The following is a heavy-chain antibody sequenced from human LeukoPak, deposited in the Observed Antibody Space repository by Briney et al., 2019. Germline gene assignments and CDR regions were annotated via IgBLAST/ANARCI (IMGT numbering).Heavy chain of an antibody. D-gene: IGHD2-15*01. CDR2: MNPNSGNT. J-gene: IGHJ4*02. Sequence: ASVKVSCKASGYTFTSYDINWVRQATGQGPEWMGWMNPNSGNTGYAHKFQGRVTMTRHTSLSTAYMELGSLRSEDTAVYYCARVPGYCSGGSCYSGTVRGWGQGTLVTVSS. CDR3: ARVPGYCSGGSCYSGTVRG. V-gene: IGHV1-8*01. CDR1: GYTFTSYD.